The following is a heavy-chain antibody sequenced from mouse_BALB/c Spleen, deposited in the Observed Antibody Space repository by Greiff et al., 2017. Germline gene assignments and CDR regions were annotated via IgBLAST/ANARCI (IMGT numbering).Heavy chain of an antibody. J-gene: IGHJ4*01. D-gene: IGHD2-4*01. V-gene: IGHV14-4*02. CDR2: IDPENGDT. Sequence: VQLQQSGAELVRPGASVKLSCTASGFNIKDYYMHWVKQRPEQGLEWIGWIDPENGDTEYAPKFQGKATMTADTSSNTAYLQLSSLTSEDTAVYYCNGLVSTMITTYAMDDWGQGTSVTVSS. CDR3: NGLVSTMITTYAMDD. CDR1: GFNIKDYY.